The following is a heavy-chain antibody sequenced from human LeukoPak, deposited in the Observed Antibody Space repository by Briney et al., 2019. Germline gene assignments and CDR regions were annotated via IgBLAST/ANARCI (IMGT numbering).Heavy chain of an antibody. J-gene: IGHJ6*03. CDR2: IHYSGST. V-gene: IGHV4-39*07. CDR3: ARAETGDGLSLYYYYYMDV. CDR1: GGSISSSSYY. Sequence: PSETLSLTCTVSGGSISSSSYYWGWIRQPPGKGLEWIGSIHYSGSTYYNPSLKSRVTISVDTSKNQFSLKLSSVTAADTAVYYCARAETGDGLSLYYYYYMDVWGKGTTVTVSS. D-gene: IGHD7-27*01.